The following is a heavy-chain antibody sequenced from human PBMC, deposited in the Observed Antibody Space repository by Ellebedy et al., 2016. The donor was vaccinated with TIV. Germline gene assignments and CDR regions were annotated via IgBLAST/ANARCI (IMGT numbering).Heavy chain of an antibody. D-gene: IGHD3-22*01. CDR2: ISGDNDNT. J-gene: IGHJ6*01. V-gene: IGHV1-18*01. Sequence: AASVKVSCKASVYTFTSYGLSWVRQAPGQGPEWMGWISGDNDNTNYAQKFQGRVTMTRDKSTSTAYMELRSLRSDDTAVYYCARDHVPYYDTSGYYHYTGMDVWGQGTTVTVSS. CDR3: ARDHVPYYDTSGYYHYTGMDV. CDR1: VYTFTSYG.